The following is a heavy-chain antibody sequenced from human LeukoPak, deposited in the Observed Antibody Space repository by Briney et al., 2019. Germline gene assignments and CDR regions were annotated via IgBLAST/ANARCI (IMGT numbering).Heavy chain of an antibody. Sequence: SETLSLTCTVSGGSISSASYYWSWIRQPAGKGLEWIGRIYTSGSTNYNPSLKSRVTISIDTSKNQFSLKLSSVTAADTAVYYCATGIGTRTYPDIPWGQGTLVTVSS. J-gene: IGHJ5*02. CDR1: GGSISSASYY. V-gene: IGHV4-61*02. D-gene: IGHD3-9*01. CDR2: IYTSGST. CDR3: ATGIGTRTYPDIP.